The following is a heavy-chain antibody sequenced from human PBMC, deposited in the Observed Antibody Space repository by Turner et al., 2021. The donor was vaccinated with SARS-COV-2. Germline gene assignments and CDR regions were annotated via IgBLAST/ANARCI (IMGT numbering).Heavy chain of an antibody. D-gene: IGHD3-22*01. CDR2: IYFSWST. Sequence: QLLLRESGPGLVKPSETLSLTCRVSGGSVSGGSHFWGWIRQPPGEGLEWIGTIYFSWSTYYNPSLKSRVSRSVDTSKNQFSPRLSSVTAADTAVYYGARGYYDDSSASDLKYWGQGTLVTVSS. V-gene: IGHV4-39*01. J-gene: IGHJ4*02. CDR1: GGSVSGGSHF. CDR3: ARGYYDDSSASDLKY.